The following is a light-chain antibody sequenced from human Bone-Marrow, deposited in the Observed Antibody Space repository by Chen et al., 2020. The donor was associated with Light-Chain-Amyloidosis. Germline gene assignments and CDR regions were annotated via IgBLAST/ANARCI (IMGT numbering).Light chain of an antibody. CDR3: QVWDRSSDRPV. Sequence: SYVLTQPSSVSVAPGQTATIACGGNNIRSTSVHWYQQTPGQAPLLVVYDDSDRPSGIPERLSGSNSGNTATLTISRVEAGHEADYYCQVWDRSSDRPVFGGGTKLPVL. CDR2: DDS. CDR1: NIRSTS. V-gene: IGLV3-21*02. J-gene: IGLJ3*02.